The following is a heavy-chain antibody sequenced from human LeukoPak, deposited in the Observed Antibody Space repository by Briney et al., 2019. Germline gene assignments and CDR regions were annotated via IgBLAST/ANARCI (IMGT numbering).Heavy chain of an antibody. CDR1: GGSISSYY. J-gene: IGHJ5*02. CDR3: ARDLVVVGLAPMPVNWFDP. D-gene: IGHD2-15*01. V-gene: IGHV4-4*07. Sequence: SETLSLTCTVSGGSISSYYWSWIRQPAGKGLEWIGRIHTSGSTNYNPSLKSRVTMSVDTSKNQFSLKLSSVTAADTAVYYCARDLVVVGLAPMPVNWFDPWGQGTLVTVSS. CDR2: IHTSGST.